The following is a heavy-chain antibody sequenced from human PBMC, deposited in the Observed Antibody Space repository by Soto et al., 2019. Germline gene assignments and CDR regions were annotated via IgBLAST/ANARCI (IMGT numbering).Heavy chain of an antibody. V-gene: IGHV4-59*01. CDR1: GGSISSYY. Sequence: PSETLSLTCTVSGGSISSYYWSWIRQPPGKGLEWIGYIYYSGSTNYNPSLKSRVTISVDTSKNQFSLKLSSVTAADTAVYYCARGWGLQTSDYWGQGTLVTVSS. CDR2: IYYSGST. CDR3: ARGWGLQTSDY. D-gene: IGHD3-16*01. J-gene: IGHJ4*02.